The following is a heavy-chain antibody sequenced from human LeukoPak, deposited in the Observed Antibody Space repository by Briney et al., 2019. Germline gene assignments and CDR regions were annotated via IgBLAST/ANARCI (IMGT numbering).Heavy chain of an antibody. V-gene: IGHV3-21*04. CDR3: AKDPPHTMIVVVIE. CDR1: GFTFSNFF. D-gene: IGHD3-22*01. Sequence: GGSLRLSCAASGFTFSNFFMNWVRQAPGKGLEWVSSISSSSGYIYYADSVKGRFTISRDNSKNTLYLQMNSLRAEDTAVYYCAKDPPHTMIVVVIEWGQGTLVTVSS. J-gene: IGHJ4*02. CDR2: ISSSSGYI.